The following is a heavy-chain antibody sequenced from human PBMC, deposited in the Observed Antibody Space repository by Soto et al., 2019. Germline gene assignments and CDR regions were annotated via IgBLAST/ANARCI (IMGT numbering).Heavy chain of an antibody. D-gene: IGHD3-22*01. CDR2: IYSLGNT. CDR1: GGSISSRSYY. CDR3: ARQIYDSSGYYYAY. V-gene: IGHV4-39*01. J-gene: IGHJ4*02. Sequence: SETLSLTCTVSGGSISSRSYYWGWIRQPPGQGLEWLGTIYSLGNTYYNPSLKSRVTISVDKSKSQLFLKLSSVTAPDTAVYYCARQIYDSSGYYYAYWGQGTLVTVSS.